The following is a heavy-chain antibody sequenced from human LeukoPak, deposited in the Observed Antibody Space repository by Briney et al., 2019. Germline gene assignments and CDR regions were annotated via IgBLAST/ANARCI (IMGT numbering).Heavy chain of an antibody. CDR1: GYSFTSYG. Sequence: VASVKVSCKASGYSFTSYGISRVRQAPGQGLEWMGWISAYNGNTNDEQKLQGRVTMAADSSSSTASMELGRLRSDDPAVYYCAREGIAVAVIIDDGGQGTLVTVAS. CDR3: AREGIAVAVIIDD. D-gene: IGHD6-19*01. J-gene: IGHJ4*02. V-gene: IGHV1-18*04. CDR2: ISAYNGNT.